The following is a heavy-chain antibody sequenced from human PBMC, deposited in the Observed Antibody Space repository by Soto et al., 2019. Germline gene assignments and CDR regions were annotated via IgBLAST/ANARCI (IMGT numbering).Heavy chain of an antibody. CDR1: GFTFSSYA. J-gene: IGHJ4*02. D-gene: IGHD1-20*01. CDR3: VKNIHRAKDNGVFDY. CDR2: ISSNGGST. Sequence: GGSLRLSCSASGFTFSSYAMHWVRQAPGKGLEYVSAISSNGGSTYYADSVKGRFTISRDNSKNTLYLQMSSLRAGDTAVYYCVKNIHRAKDNGVFDYWGQGTLVTVSS. V-gene: IGHV3-64D*06.